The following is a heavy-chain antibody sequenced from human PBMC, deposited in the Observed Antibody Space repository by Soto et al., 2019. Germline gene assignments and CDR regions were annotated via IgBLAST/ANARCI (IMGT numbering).Heavy chain of an antibody. CDR1: GFTFSRNT. D-gene: IGHD3-3*02. J-gene: IGHJ6*02. CDR3: VKDEGIEAMDV. Sequence: GGSLRLSCVTSGFTFSRNTMNWVRQAPGKGLEWVASITSSGSYVYYADSVTGRFSASRDNAKNSLSLQMDRPRPDDTAIYFCVKDEGIEAMDVWGQGTTVTVSS. V-gene: IGHV3-21*01. CDR2: ITSSGSYV.